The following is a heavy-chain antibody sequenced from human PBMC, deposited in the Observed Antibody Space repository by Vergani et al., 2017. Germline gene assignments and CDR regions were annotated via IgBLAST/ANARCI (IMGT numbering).Heavy chain of an antibody. CDR3: ARDNGYGATLPYYYYYMDV. CDR2: IYYSGST. CDR1: GGSISSGGYY. Sequence: QVQLQESGPGLVKPSQTLSLTCTVSGGSISSGGYYWSWIRQHPGKGLEWIGYIYYSGSTYYNPSLKSRVTISVDTSKNQFSLKLRSVTAADTAVYYCARDNGYGATLPYYYYYMDVWGKGTTVTVSS. D-gene: IGHD4/OR15-4a*01. J-gene: IGHJ6*03. V-gene: IGHV4-31*03.